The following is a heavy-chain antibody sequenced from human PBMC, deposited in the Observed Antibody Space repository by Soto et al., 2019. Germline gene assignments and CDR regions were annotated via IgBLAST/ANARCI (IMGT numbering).Heavy chain of an antibody. J-gene: IGHJ5*02. CDR2: IYYSGST. D-gene: IGHD6-19*01. CDR3: ARGLSGWYPPQAHNWFDP. Sequence: QVQLQESGPGLVKPSQTLSLTCTVSGGSISSGDYYWSWIRQPPGKGLEWIGYIYYSGSTYYNPSLKSRVTISVDTSKNHSSLKLSSVTAADTAVYYCARGLSGWYPPQAHNWFDPWGQGTLVTVSS. CDR1: GGSISSGDYY. V-gene: IGHV4-30-4*01.